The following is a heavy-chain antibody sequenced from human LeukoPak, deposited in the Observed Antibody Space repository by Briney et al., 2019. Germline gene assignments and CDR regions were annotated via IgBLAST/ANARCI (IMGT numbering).Heavy chain of an antibody. J-gene: IGHJ4*02. CDR2: IGNTET. V-gene: IGHV3-23*01. CDR1: GLPFETNA. Sequence: GGSLSLFCAISGLPFETNAMSWARQAPGKALVCVATIGNTETFYADSVTGRFTISRDNSKNTVNLQTNRLRVEDTAIYYCAKDWIQFNRVFDCFDSWGQGTLVTVSS. CDR3: AKDWIQFNRVFDCFDS. D-gene: IGHD5-18*01.